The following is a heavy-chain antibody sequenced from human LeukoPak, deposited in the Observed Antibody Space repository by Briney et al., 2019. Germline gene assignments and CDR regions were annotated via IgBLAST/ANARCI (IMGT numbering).Heavy chain of an antibody. CDR1: GGTFSSYA. Sequence: SVKVSCKASGGTFSSYAISWVRQAPGQGLEWMGGIIPIFGTANYAQKFQGRVTITADESTSTAYMELSSLRSEDTAVYYCAGGVSDYDFFMCLYFDYWGQGTLVTVSS. CDR3: AGGVSDYDFFMCLYFDY. D-gene: IGHD5-12*01. CDR2: IIPIFGTA. V-gene: IGHV1-69*13. J-gene: IGHJ4*02.